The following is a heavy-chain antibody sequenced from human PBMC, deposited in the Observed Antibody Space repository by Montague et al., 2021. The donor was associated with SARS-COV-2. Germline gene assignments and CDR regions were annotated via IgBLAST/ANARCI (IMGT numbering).Heavy chain of an antibody. CDR3: TGADNYGS. CDR1: GFTFSSFT. Sequence: SLRLSCAASGFTFSSFTMSWVRLAPGKGLEWVSTISGSGGSPWYADSVKGRFTISRDNSKSTLFLQMNSLRAEDTALYYCTGADNYGSCGRGTLVTVSS. CDR2: ISGSGGSP. D-gene: IGHD4-17*01. J-gene: IGHJ5*02. V-gene: IGHV3-23*01.